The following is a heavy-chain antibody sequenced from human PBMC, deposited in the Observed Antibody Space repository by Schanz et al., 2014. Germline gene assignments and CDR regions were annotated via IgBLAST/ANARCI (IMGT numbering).Heavy chain of an antibody. Sequence: EVQLVESGGGLVKPGGSLRLSCASSGFSFTTYAMSWVRQAPGKGLEWVSAISGGGGTTYYTDSVKGRFTISRDNSKSTLYLQMNSLRAEDTAVYYCAKSQGSSFDSWGQGTLVTVSS. J-gene: IGHJ4*02. CDR3: AKSQGSSFDS. CDR1: GFSFTTYA. D-gene: IGHD6-13*01. V-gene: IGHV3-23*04. CDR2: ISGGGGTT.